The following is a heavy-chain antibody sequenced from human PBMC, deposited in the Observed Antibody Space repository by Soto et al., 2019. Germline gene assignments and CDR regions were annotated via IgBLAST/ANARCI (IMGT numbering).Heavy chain of an antibody. CDR1: GFVFSNYA. CDR2: IYAAGGSK. D-gene: IGHD3-10*01. Sequence: GGSLRLSCAASGFVFSNYAMFWFRQSPGRGLEWVSTIYAAGGSKYYAGSVKGRFTVSRDNSRDTLFLQMDRLGVEDTAIYFCAKDLIRGDGYEDPDYWGQGTLVTVSS. J-gene: IGHJ4*02. CDR3: AKDLIRGDGYEDPDY. V-gene: IGHV3-23*01.